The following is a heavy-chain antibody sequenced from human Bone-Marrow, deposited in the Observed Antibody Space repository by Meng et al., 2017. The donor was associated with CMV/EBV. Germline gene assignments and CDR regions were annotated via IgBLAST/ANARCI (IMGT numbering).Heavy chain of an antibody. D-gene: IGHD1-26*01. J-gene: IGHJ4*02. V-gene: IGHV1-2*02. CDR1: GYTFTGYY. Sequence: ASVKVSCKASGYTFTGYYMHWVRQAPGQGLEWMGWINPNSGGTNYAQKFQGRVTMTRDTSISTAYMELSRLRSDDTAVYYCARDLRKGLRRGSYDYVDYWGQGTLVTVSS. CDR2: INPNSGGT. CDR3: ARDLRKGLRRGSYDYVDY.